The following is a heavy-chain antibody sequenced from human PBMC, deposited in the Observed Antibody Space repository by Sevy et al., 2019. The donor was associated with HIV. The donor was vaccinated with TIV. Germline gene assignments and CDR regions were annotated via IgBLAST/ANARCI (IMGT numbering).Heavy chain of an antibody. V-gene: IGHV1-69*13. CDR3: ARTPLVRIPGATDLYFDN. CDR1: GGTFSNYA. J-gene: IGHJ4*02. D-gene: IGHD2-2*01. CDR2: IIPIFGTT. Sequence: ASVKVSCKASGGTFSNYALSWVRQAPGQGLEWMGGIIPIFGTTNFLQTFQGSVTITADESTSTAYMELSSLRSADTAVYYCARTPLVRIPGATDLYFDNWGQGTMVTVSS.